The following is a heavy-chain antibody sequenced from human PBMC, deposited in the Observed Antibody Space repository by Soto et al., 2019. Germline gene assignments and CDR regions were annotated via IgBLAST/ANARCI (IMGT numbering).Heavy chain of an antibody. CDR2: IFYTGTT. D-gene: IGHD2-2*01. CDR1: GGSVSYNSYY. CDR3: ARLVVVAPVANA. J-gene: IGHJ5*02. Sequence: SETLSLTCSVSGGSVSYNSYYWGWIRQPPGKGLEWVGGIFYTGTTYYSPSLKDRVTISVDTSKNSFSLNLTSVTAADTAVYFCARLVVVAPVANAWGQGTLVTVSS. V-gene: IGHV4-39*02.